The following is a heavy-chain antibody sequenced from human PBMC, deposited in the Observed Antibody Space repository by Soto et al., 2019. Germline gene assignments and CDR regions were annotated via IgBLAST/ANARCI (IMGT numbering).Heavy chain of an antibody. V-gene: IGHV3-21*01. D-gene: IGHD6-13*01. CDR1: RFTFSSYS. CDR3: ARDLSSRDAGTFDY. Sequence: EVQLVESGGGLVKPGGSLRLSCAASRFTFSSYSMNWVRQAPGKGLEWVSSISSSSSYIYYADSVKGRFTISRDNAKNSLYLQMNSLRAEDTAVYYCARDLSSRDAGTFDYWGQGTLVTVSS. J-gene: IGHJ4*02. CDR2: ISSSSSYI.